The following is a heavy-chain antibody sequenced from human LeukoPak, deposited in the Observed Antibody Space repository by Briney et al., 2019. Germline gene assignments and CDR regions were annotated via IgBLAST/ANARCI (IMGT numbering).Heavy chain of an antibody. Sequence: GGTLRLSCAASGFTFSSYGMSWVRQAPGKGPEWVSAISGSGGSTYYADSVKGRFTISRDNSKNTLYLQMNSLRAEDTAVYYCAKGRRDSSSLDYWGQGTLVTVSS. D-gene: IGHD3-22*01. V-gene: IGHV3-23*01. CDR1: GFTFSSYG. CDR3: AKGRRDSSSLDY. J-gene: IGHJ4*02. CDR2: ISGSGGST.